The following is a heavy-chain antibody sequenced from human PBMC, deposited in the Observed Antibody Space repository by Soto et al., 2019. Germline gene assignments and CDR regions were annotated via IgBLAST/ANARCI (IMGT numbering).Heavy chain of an antibody. J-gene: IGHJ6*03. CDR2: IWHDGSEK. V-gene: IGHV3-33*01. CDR3: ARPAGHYYYYMDV. D-gene: IGHD6-13*01. Sequence: QEQLVESGGGVVQSGRSLRLSCAASGFIFSTYGMHWVRQAPGKGLEWVALIWHDGSEKYYADSVKGRFTITRDNSKNTLYLQMNSLRAEDTAVYFCARPAGHYYYYMDVWSIGTTVTVSS. CDR1: GFIFSTYG.